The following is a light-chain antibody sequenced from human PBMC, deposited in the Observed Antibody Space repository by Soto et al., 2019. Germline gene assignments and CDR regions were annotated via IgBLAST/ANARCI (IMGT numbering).Light chain of an antibody. CDR1: NIGSKG. CDR3: QVWDSGSAHVL. J-gene: IGLJ2*01. CDR2: SDT. V-gene: IGLV3-21*01. Sequence: SSELTQPPSVSVAPGETARISCGGNNIGSKGVHWYQQKPGQAPVLVIYSDTDLPPVIPERFSGSNSANLATLTISRVEAGDGADYYCQVWDSGSAHVLFGGGTKLTVL.